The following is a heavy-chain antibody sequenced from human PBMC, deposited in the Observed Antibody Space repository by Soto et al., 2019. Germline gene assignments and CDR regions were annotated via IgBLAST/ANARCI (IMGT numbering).Heavy chain of an antibody. J-gene: IGHJ6*02. V-gene: IGHV1-69*01. CDR2: IIPIFGTA. Sequence: QVQLVQSGAEVKKPGSSVKVSCKASGGTFSSYAISWVRQAPGQGLEWMGGIIPIFGTANYAQKFQGRVTITADESTSTAYMELSSVRSEDTAVYYCARDSYGSGSYTNSRPYYYYGMDVWGQGTTVIVAS. CDR1: GGTFSSYA. D-gene: IGHD3-10*01. CDR3: ARDSYGSGSYTNSRPYYYYGMDV.